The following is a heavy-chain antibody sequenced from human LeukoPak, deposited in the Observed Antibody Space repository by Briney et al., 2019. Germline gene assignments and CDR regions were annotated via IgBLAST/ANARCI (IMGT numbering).Heavy chain of an antibody. V-gene: IGHV4-34*01. CDR1: GGSFSGYY. J-gene: IGHJ5*02. CDR2: INHSGST. Sequence: SETLSLTCAVYGGSFSGYYWSWIRQPPGKGLEWIGEINHSGSTNYNPSLKSRVTISVDTSKNQFSLKLSSVTAADTAVYYCARGPLPAATVDPWGQGTLVTVSS. D-gene: IGHD2-2*01. CDR3: ARGPLPAATVDP.